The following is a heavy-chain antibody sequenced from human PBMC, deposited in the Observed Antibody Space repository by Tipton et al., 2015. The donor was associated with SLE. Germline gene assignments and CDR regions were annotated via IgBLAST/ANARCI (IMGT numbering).Heavy chain of an antibody. Sequence: SLRLSCKGSGYSFTSYWIGWVRQMPGKGLEWMGIIYPGDSDTRYSPSFQGQVTISADKSISTAYLQWSSLKASDTAMYYCARHQWELLAFYDYWGQGTLVTVSS. CDR3: ARHQWELLAFYDY. D-gene: IGHD1-26*01. V-gene: IGHV5-51*01. CDR1: GYSFTSYW. CDR2: IYPGDSDT. J-gene: IGHJ4*02.